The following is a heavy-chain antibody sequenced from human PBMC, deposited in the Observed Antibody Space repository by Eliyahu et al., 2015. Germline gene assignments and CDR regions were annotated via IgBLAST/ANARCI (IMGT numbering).Heavy chain of an antibody. J-gene: IGHJ6*03. D-gene: IGHD4-17*01. V-gene: IGHV3-74*01. CDR2: IYSDGSST. Sequence: VRQAPGKGLVWVSRIYSDGSSTTYADSVRGRFTISRDNAKNTLFLQMNSLRGEDTAVYYCAREGGTTVTSRYMDVWGKGTTVTVSS. CDR3: AREGGTTVTSRYMDV.